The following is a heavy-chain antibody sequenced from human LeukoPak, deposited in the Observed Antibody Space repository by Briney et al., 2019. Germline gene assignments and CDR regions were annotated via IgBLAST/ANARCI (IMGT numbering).Heavy chain of an antibody. D-gene: IGHD5-24*01. J-gene: IGHJ4*02. CDR1: GYTFTSYY. CDR2: INPSGGST. Sequence: ASVKVSCKASGYTFTSYYIHWVRQAPGQGLEWMRIINPSGGSTTYAQKFQGRVTMTRDTSTSTVYMELSSLRSEDTAVYYCASGTRWLQSDYWGQGTLVTVSS. V-gene: IGHV1-46*01. CDR3: ASGTRWLQSDY.